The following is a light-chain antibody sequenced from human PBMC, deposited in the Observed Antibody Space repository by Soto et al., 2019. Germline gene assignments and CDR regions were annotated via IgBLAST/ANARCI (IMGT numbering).Light chain of an antibody. CDR3: QQGDSFPLT. J-gene: IGKJ3*01. Sequence: DIQMTQSPSSVSASVGDRVTITCRASQGISTWLAWYQEKPGKAPNLLIYSASTLQSGVPSRFSGSGSGTDFTLTISSLQPEDFATYFCQQGDSFPLTFGPGTKVGIK. CDR1: QGISTW. V-gene: IGKV1-12*01. CDR2: SAS.